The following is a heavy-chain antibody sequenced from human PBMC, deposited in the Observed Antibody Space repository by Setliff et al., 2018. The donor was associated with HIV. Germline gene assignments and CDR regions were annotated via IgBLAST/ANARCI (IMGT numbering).Heavy chain of an antibody. J-gene: IGHJ4*02. CDR2: IIPIFGTP. D-gene: IGHD3-22*01. Sequence: ASVKVSCKTSGGTSSSYAISWVRQAPGQGLEWMGGIIPIFGTPNYAQKFQGRVTITADDSTSTAYIELSSLRSEDTAVYYCARDSVSGYYYADNWGRGTLVTVSS. V-gene: IGHV1-69*13. CDR1: GGTSSSYA. CDR3: ARDSVSGYYYADN.